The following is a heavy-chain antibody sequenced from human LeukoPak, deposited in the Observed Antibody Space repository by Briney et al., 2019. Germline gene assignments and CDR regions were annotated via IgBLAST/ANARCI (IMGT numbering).Heavy chain of an antibody. D-gene: IGHD3-9*01. CDR1: GGSISSSSYY. V-gene: IGHV4-39*07. Sequence: PSETLSLTCTVSGGSISSSSYYWGWIRQPPGKGLEWIGSIYYSGSTYYNPSLKSRVTISVDTSKNQFSLKLSSVTAADTAVYYCARDLYLTGPNELEFDPWGQGTLVTVSS. CDR3: ARDLYLTGPNELEFDP. CDR2: IYYSGST. J-gene: IGHJ5*02.